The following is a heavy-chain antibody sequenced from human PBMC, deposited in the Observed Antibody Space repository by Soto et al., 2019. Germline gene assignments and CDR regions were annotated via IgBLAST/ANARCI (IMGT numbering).Heavy chain of an antibody. V-gene: IGHV3-23*01. CDR2: ISGSGGST. J-gene: IGHJ6*03. CDR3: AKELEPLGPYYYYMDV. D-gene: IGHD1-1*01. CDR1: GFTFSSYA. Sequence: PGGSLRLSCAASGFTFSSYAMSWVRQAPGKGLEWVSAISGSGGSTYYAESVKGRFTISRDNSKNTLYLQMNSLRAEDTAVYYCAKELEPLGPYYYYMDVWGKGTTVTVSS.